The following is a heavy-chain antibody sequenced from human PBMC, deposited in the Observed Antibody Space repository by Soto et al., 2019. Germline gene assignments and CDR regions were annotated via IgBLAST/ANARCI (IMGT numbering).Heavy chain of an antibody. D-gene: IGHD7-27*01. CDR2: IWYDGSNK. V-gene: IGHV3-33*01. CDR3: ARDLTGVTPPFDY. CDR1: GFTFSSYG. Sequence: QVQLVESGGGVVQPGRSLRLSCAASGFTFSSYGMHWVRQAPGKGLEWGAVIWYDGSNKYYADSVKGRFTISRDNSKNTLELQRNSLRAEDTAEYDSARDLTGVTPPFDYWGQGTLVTVSS. J-gene: IGHJ4*02.